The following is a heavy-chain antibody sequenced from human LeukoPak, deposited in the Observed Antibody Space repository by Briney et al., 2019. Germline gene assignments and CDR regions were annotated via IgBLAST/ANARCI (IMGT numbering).Heavy chain of an antibody. CDR2: IYTSGST. J-gene: IGHJ6*02. D-gene: IGHD3-10*01. Sequence: PSETLSLTCTVSGGSISSYYWSWIRQPAGKGLEWIGRIYTSGSTNYNPSLKSRVTMSVDTSKNQFSLKPSSVTAADTAVYYCARDRTLLWFGELSDHYYYYYGMDVWGQGTTVTVSS. CDR1: GGSISSYY. V-gene: IGHV4-4*07. CDR3: ARDRTLLWFGELSDHYYYYYGMDV.